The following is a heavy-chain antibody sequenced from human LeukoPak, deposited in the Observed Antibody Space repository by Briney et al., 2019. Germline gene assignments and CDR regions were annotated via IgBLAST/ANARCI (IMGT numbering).Heavy chain of an antibody. J-gene: IGHJ6*02. CDR1: GFTFSAYA. Sequence: SGGSLRLSCEASGFTFSAYAMTWVRQAPGQGLEWVSSIGSDNKPHYSESVKGRFAISRDNSKNTLYLQMNSLRAEDTAVYYCAKTEVEMGTVHGMDVWGQGTTVTVSS. CDR3: AKTEVEMGTVHGMDV. CDR2: IGSDNKP. V-gene: IGHV3-23*05. D-gene: IGHD5-24*01.